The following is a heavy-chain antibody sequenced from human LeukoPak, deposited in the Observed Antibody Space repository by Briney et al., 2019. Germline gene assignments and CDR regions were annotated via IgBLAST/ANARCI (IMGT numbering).Heavy chain of an antibody. V-gene: IGHV3-9*01. D-gene: IGHD2/OR15-2a*01. CDR2: ISWNSGRV. CDR1: GFTFDDFA. CDR3: ARDLSSLPLDI. J-gene: IGHJ3*02. Sequence: PGGSLRLSCVASGFTFDDFAMHWVRQAPGKGLEWVSGISWNSGRVVYADSVKGRFTLSRDNAKNSLYLQMNSLRAEDTAVYYCARDLSSLPLDIWGQGTMVTVSS.